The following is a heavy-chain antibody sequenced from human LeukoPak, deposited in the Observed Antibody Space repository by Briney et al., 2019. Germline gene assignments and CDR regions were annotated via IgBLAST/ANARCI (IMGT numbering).Heavy chain of an antibody. CDR2: ISGSGGST. CDR1: GFTFSSYA. J-gene: IGHJ4*02. D-gene: IGHD6-19*01. CDR3: ARVGSGWWESD. V-gene: IGHV3-23*01. Sequence: GGSLRLSCAASGFTFSSYAMSWVRQAPGKGLEWVSAISGSGGSTYYADSVKGRFTISRDNSKNTLYLQMNSLRAEDTAVYYCARVGSGWWESDWGQGTLVTVSS.